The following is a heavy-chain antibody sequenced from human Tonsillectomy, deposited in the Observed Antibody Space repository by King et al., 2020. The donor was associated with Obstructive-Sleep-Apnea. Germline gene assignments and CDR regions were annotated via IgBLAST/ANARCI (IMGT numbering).Heavy chain of an antibody. Sequence: VQLVQSGAEVKTPGEALRISCKGSGYTFSSYWLSWVRQMPGKGLEWMGRVDPSDSYTNYSPSFQGHVTISTDESISTDYLQWSSLKASDTAIYYCAREFQDGNYWGQGTLVTVSP. CDR3: AREFQDGNY. D-gene: IGHD3-10*01. V-gene: IGHV5-10-1*01. J-gene: IGHJ4*02. CDR2: VDPSDSYT. CDR1: GYTFSSYW.